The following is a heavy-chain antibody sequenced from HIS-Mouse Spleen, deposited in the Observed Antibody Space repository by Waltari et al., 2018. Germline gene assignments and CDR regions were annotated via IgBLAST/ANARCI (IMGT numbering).Heavy chain of an antibody. CDR3: ARGDWGRFRAFDI. Sequence: QLQLQESGPGLVKPSETLSLTCTVSGGSISSSSYYWGWIRQPPGKGLEWIGGIYYSGGTYYNPSLKSRVTISVDTSKNQFSLKLSSVTAADTAVYYCARGDWGRFRAFDIWGQGTMVTVSS. CDR2: IYYSGGT. V-gene: IGHV4-39*07. CDR1: GGSISSSSYY. D-gene: IGHD7-27*01. J-gene: IGHJ3*02.